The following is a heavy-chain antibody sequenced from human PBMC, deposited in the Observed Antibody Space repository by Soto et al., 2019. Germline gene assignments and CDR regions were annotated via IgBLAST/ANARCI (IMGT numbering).Heavy chain of an antibody. CDR2: IHRTGST. J-gene: IGHJ4*02. CDR1: GGSFTSNNW. V-gene: IGHV4-4*02. Sequence: PSETLSLTCAVSGGSFTSNNWWTWVRQPPGQGLEWIGEIHRTGSTNYNPSLKSRVTISLDKSENPFSLKVTSLTAADTAVYYCASRDPGTSVDYWGQGTLVTVS. D-gene: IGHD1-7*01. CDR3: ASRDPGTSVDY.